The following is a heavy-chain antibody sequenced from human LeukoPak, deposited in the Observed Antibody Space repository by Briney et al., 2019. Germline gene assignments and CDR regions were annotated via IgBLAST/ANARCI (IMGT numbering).Heavy chain of an antibody. V-gene: IGHV4-34*01. D-gene: IGHD3-3*01. J-gene: IGHJ4*02. Sequence: XSXIRQPPXKGLEWIGEINHSGSTNYNPPLKSRVTISVDTSKNQFSLKLSSVTAADTAVYYCARGRITIFGVVITIDYWGQGTLVTVSS. CDR3: ARGRITIFGVVITIDY. CDR2: INHSGST.